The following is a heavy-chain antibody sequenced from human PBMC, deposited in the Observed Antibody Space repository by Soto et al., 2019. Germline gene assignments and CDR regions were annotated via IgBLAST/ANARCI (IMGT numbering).Heavy chain of an antibody. D-gene: IGHD5-18*01. CDR2: IIPIFGTA. Sequence: SVKVSCKASGGTFGSYAISWVRQAPGQGLEWMGGIIPIFGTANYAQKFQGRVTITADESTSTAYMELSSLRSEDTAVYYCARGRGYSYGYWRYGMDVWGQGTTVTVSS. V-gene: IGHV1-69*13. CDR3: ARGRGYSYGYWRYGMDV. J-gene: IGHJ6*02. CDR1: GGTFGSYA.